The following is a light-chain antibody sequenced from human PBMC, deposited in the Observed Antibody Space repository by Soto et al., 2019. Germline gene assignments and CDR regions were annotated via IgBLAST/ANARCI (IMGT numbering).Light chain of an antibody. CDR2: GAS. CDR3: QQYKNWPGT. J-gene: IGKJ1*01. CDR1: QSVSSE. V-gene: IGKV3-15*01. Sequence: DIGLTQSPGTMSVSPGERSTLSCRASQSVSSELAWYQQKPGQAPRLLFYGASTGATVVPARFSGSGSETECTRAISSLQSEGFAAEYWQQYKNWPGTVGQGTKVEIK.